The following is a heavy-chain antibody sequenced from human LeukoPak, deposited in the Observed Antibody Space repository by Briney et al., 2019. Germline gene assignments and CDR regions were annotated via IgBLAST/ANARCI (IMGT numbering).Heavy chain of an antibody. CDR3: ARESVKYSTSWGY. D-gene: IGHD6-6*01. J-gene: IGHJ4*02. CDR2: ISSSGSAL. Sequence: GGSLRLSCAASGFTFSDYYMTWIRQAPGKGLEWVSYISSSGSALYYADSVRGRFTISRDNAKTSLYLQMNSLRVEDTAVYYCARESVKYSTSWGYWGQGTLVTVSS. V-gene: IGHV3-11*01. CDR1: GFTFSDYY.